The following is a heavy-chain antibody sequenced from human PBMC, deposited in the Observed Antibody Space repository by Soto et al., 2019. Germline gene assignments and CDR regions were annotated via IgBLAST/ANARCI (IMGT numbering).Heavy chain of an antibody. CDR1: GGTFSSYT. CDR3: VMDTAMVKDY. J-gene: IGHJ4*02. CDR2: IIPILGIA. D-gene: IGHD5-18*01. Sequence: QVQLVQSGAEVKKPGSSVKVSCKASGGTFSSYTISWVRQAPGQGLEWMGRIIPILGIANYAQKFQGRVTSTADKSTSTAYMELSSLRSEDTAVYSCVMDTAMVKDYWGQGTLVTVSS. V-gene: IGHV1-69*02.